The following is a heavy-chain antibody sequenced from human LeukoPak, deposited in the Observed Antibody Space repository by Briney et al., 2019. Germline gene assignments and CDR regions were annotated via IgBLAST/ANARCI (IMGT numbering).Heavy chain of an antibody. Sequence: SETLSLTCTVSGGSISSYYWSWIRQPPGKGLKWIGYIYTSGSTNYNPSLKSRVTISVDTSKNQFSLKLSSVTAADTAVYYCARSYSSSWLYFDYWGQGTLVTVSS. CDR1: GGSISSYY. D-gene: IGHD6-13*01. CDR3: ARSYSSSWLYFDY. CDR2: IYTSGST. J-gene: IGHJ4*02. V-gene: IGHV4-4*09.